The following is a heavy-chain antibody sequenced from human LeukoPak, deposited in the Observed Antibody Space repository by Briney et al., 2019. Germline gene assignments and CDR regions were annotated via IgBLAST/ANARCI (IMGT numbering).Heavy chain of an antibody. CDR3: ARDSPSDTAMVNYDSSGYYPAYFDY. Sequence: GGSLRLSCAASGFTLSSHEMNWVRQAPGKGLEWVSYISSSGSTIYYADSVKGRFTISRDNAKNSLYLQMNSLRAEDTAVYYCARDSPSDTAMVNYDSSGYYPAYFDYWGQGTLVTVSS. D-gene: IGHD3-22*01. V-gene: IGHV3-48*03. J-gene: IGHJ4*02. CDR2: ISSSGSTI. CDR1: GFTLSSHE.